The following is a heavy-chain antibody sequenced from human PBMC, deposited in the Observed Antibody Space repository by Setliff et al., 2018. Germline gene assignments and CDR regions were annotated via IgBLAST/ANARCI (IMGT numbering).Heavy chain of an antibody. CDR1: GYTLINYG. CDR3: SRLVRYCTTTTCQMVSGAEV. Sequence: ASVKVSCKASGYTLINYGISWVRQAPGQGLEWMGWIGAYTGNTNYAQKFQGRVTMTTDTSTSTAYMELRSLRSDDTAVYYCSRLVRYCTTTTCQMVSGAEVWGQGTLVTVSS. D-gene: IGHD2-8*01. V-gene: IGHV1-18*01. J-gene: IGHJ4*02. CDR2: IGAYTGNT.